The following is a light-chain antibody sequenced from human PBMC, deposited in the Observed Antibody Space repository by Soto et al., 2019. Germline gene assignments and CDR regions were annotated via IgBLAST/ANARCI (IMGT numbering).Light chain of an antibody. CDR2: DAS. Sequence: DIQMTQSPSTLSASVGDRVTITCRASQSISSWLAWYQQKPGKAPKLLIYDASSLESGVPSRFSGSGSGTKFTLTISSLHPDNLATYYCQQYNSYSPNTFGQGTKLEI. CDR1: QSISSW. J-gene: IGKJ2*01. V-gene: IGKV1-5*01. CDR3: QQYNSYSPNT.